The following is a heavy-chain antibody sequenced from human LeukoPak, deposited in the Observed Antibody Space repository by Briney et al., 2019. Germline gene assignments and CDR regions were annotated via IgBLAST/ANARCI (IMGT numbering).Heavy chain of an antibody. CDR1: GFTFSSYS. V-gene: IGHV3-21*01. J-gene: IGHJ4*02. CDR3: ARDHCSGGSCYSFDY. Sequence: RGSPRHSCAASGFTFSSYSINWVRPAPGEGRGWVSSISSSSSYIYYADSVKGRFTISRDNANNSLYLQMNSLRAEDTAVYYCARDHCSGGSCYSFDYWGQGTLVTVSS. CDR2: ISSSSSYI. D-gene: IGHD2-15*01.